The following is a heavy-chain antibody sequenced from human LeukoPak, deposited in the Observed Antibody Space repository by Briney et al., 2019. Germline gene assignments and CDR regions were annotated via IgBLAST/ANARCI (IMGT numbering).Heavy chain of an antibody. CDR1: GGSISSGDYY. V-gene: IGHV4-30-4*08. J-gene: IGHJ6*03. Sequence: PSETLSLTCTVSGGSISSGDYYWSWMRQPPGKGLEWIGYIYYSGSTYYNPSLKSRVTISVDTSKTQFSLKLISVPAADTAVYYCARLPGWLRFRFGYYYMDVWGKGTTVTVSS. D-gene: IGHD5-12*01. CDR3: ARLPGWLRFRFGYYYMDV. CDR2: IYYSGST.